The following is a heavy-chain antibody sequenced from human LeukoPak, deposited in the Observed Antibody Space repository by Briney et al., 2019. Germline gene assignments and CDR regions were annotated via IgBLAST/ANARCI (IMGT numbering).Heavy chain of an antibody. D-gene: IGHD5-12*01. CDR1: GFTFSSYA. CDR3: HHIVTPGNFDY. V-gene: IGHV3-23*01. Sequence: GGSLRLSCAASGFTFSSYAMSWVRQAPGKGLEWFSGISGSGGATYYADSVKGRFTISRDNSKNTLYLQMHSLRAEDTAVYYCHHIVTPGNFDYWGQGTLVTVSS. CDR2: ISGSGGAT. J-gene: IGHJ4*02.